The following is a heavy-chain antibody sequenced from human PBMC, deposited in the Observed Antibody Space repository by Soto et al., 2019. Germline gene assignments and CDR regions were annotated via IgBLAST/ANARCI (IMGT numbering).Heavy chain of an antibody. CDR2: INHSGST. V-gene: IGHV4-34*01. D-gene: IGHD2-15*01. Sequence: PSETLSLTCAVYGGSFSGYYWSWIREPPRKGLEWIGEINHSGSTNYNPSLKSRVTISVDTSKNQFSLKLSSVTAADTAVYYCARGPDGEGVAATLCWFDPWGQGTLVIVTS. J-gene: IGHJ5*02. CDR3: ARGPDGEGVAATLCWFDP. CDR1: GGSFSGYY.